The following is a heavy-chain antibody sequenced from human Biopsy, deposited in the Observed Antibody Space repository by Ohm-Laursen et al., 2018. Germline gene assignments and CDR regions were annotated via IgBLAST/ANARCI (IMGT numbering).Heavy chain of an antibody. J-gene: IGHJ3*02. Sequence: TLSLTCSVSGGSMTGYEWSWIRLAPGKGLEWIGYIYYRGGTKYNPSLASRVTFSVDMSKSQFSLKLYSVTAADTAVYYCARVEAGTYDALDIWGQGTLVAVSA. D-gene: IGHD1-26*01. CDR3: ARVEAGTYDALDI. CDR2: IYYRGGT. CDR1: GGSMTGYE. V-gene: IGHV4-59*01.